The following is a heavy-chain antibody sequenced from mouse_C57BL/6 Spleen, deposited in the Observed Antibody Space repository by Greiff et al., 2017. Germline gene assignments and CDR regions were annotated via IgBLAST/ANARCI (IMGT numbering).Heavy chain of an antibody. CDR2: IYPGDGDT. D-gene: IGHD1-1*01. J-gene: IGHJ1*03. CDR3: ATSYYYGTWYFDV. V-gene: IGHV1-80*01. CDR1: GYAFSSYW. Sequence: QVQLKESGAELVKPGASVKISCKASGYAFSSYWMNWVKQRPGKGLEWIGQIYPGDGDTNYNGKFKGKATLTADKSSSTAYMQLSNLTSEDSAVYFCATSYYYGTWYFDVWGTGTTVTVSS.